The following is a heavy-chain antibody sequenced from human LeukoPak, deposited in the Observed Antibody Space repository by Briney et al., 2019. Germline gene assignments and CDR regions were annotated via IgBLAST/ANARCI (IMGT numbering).Heavy chain of an antibody. Sequence: SETLSLTCTVSGGSISSYYWRWIRQPAGKGQAWNGPISTSGSTNYTPSLKSRVTISVDTSKTQFSLKLSSVTAADTAVYYCARNRNGGMDVWGQGTTVTVSS. CDR3: ARNRNGGMDV. D-gene: IGHD1-14*01. J-gene: IGHJ6*02. V-gene: IGHV4-4*07. CDR2: ISTSGST. CDR1: GGSISSYY.